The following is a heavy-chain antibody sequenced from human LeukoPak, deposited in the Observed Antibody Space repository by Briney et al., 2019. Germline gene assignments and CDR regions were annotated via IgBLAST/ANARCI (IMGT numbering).Heavy chain of an antibody. CDR2: VDPEDGEP. CDR3: ARGGSGSLYTRSRGGGMDV. J-gene: IGHJ6*02. D-gene: IGHD3-10*01. V-gene: IGHV1-69-2*01. Sequence: GASVKVSCKVSGYGFSDFYMHWVRQAPGRGLECLGLVDPEDGEPIYAEKFRDRVTLTADTSTDTVHMELSSLRYDDTAVYYCARGGSGSLYTRSRGGGMDVWGQGTTVTVSS. CDR1: GYGFSDFY.